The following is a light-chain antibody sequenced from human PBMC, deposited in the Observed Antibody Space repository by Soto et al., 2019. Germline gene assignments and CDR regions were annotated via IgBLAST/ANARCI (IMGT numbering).Light chain of an antibody. Sequence: EIVLTQSPGTLSFSPGERATLSCRASQSVSSSYLAWYQQKPGQSPRLLVYGASGRATGIPDRFSGSGSGTDFILTISSLEPEDFAVYYCQQRSNWPQTFGQGTKVDNK. V-gene: IGKV3D-20*02. CDR2: GAS. J-gene: IGKJ1*01. CDR3: QQRSNWPQT. CDR1: QSVSSSY.